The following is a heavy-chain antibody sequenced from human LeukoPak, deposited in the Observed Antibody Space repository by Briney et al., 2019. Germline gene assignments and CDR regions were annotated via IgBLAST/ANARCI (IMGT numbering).Heavy chain of an antibody. CDR3: ARAVAGSLDY. CDR1: GGSFSGYY. V-gene: IGHV4-34*01. CDR2: INHSGST. D-gene: IGHD6-19*01. J-gene: IGHJ4*02. Sequence: SETLSLTCVVYGGSFSGYYWSWLRQPPGKGLEWMGEINHSGSTNYNPSLKSRVTIPVDTSKNQFSLKLSSVTAADTAVYCCARAVAGSLDYWGQGTRVTVSS.